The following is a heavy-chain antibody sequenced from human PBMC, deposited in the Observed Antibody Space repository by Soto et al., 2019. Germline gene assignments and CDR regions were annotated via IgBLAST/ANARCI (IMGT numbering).Heavy chain of an antibody. D-gene: IGHD5-18*01. CDR3: ARARGYSYGTIDY. J-gene: IGHJ4*02. CDR2: INHSGST. V-gene: IGHV4-34*01. CDR1: GGSFSGYY. Sequence: KTSETLSLTCAVYGGSFSGYYWSWIRQPPGKGLEWIGEINHSGSTNYNPSLKSRVTISVDTSKNQFSLKLSSVTAADTAVYYCARARGYSYGTIDYWGQGTLVTVSS.